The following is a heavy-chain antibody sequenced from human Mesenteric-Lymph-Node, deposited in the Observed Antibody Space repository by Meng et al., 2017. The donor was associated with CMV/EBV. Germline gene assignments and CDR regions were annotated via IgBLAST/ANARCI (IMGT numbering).Heavy chain of an antibody. CDR1: GFTVSDTF. J-gene: IGHJ4*02. Sequence: ETLSLTCAASGFTVSDTFMTWVRQAPGKGLVWVSVIYSGGGTNYADSVKGRFTISRDSSTNTLYLQMNNLRAEDSAVYYCARATPGYGGNSFGYWGQGTLVTVSS. CDR2: IYSGGGT. V-gene: IGHV3-53*01. D-gene: IGHD4-23*01. CDR3: ARATPGYGGNSFGY.